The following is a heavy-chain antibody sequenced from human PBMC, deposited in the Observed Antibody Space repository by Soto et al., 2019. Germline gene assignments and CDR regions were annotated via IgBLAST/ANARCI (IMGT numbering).Heavy chain of an antibody. CDR3: ARDPVAGTYFDY. Sequence: QVQLVQSGAEVKKPGASVKVSCKASGYTFTSYGISWVRQAPGQGFEWMGWINAYNGNTNYAQKLQGRVTMTTDSSPSTAYRALRSLRSDDTAVYYCARDPVAGTYFDYWGQGALVTVSS. CDR2: INAYNGNT. CDR1: GYTFTSYG. D-gene: IGHD6-19*01. V-gene: IGHV1-18*01. J-gene: IGHJ4*02.